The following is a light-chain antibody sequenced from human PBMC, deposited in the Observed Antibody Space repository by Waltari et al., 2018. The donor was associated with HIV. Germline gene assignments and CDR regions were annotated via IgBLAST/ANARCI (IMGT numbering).Light chain of an antibody. J-gene: IGLJ2*01. CDR3: SSYTSSSTVV. CDR1: SSAVGGYKN. CDR2: DVS. V-gene: IGLV2-14*03. Sequence: QSALPQPASVYGSPGQSTTIPCTGTSSAVGGYKNVAWYQEHPGKAPKLMIYDVSNRPSGVSNRFSGSKSGNTASLTISGLQAEDEADYYCSSYTSSSTVVFGGGTRLTVL.